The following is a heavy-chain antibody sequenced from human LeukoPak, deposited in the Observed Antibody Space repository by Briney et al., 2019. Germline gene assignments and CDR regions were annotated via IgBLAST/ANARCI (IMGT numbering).Heavy chain of an antibody. Sequence: SVKVSCKASGFTFTSSAVQWVRQARGQRLEWIGWIVVGSGNTNYAQKFQERVTITRDMSTSTAYMELSSLRSEDTAVYYCAAAAYRGGDCYGMDVWGQGTTVTVSS. V-gene: IGHV1-58*01. CDR3: AAAAYRGGDCYGMDV. CDR2: IVVGSGNT. J-gene: IGHJ6*02. D-gene: IGHD2-21*01. CDR1: GFTFTSSA.